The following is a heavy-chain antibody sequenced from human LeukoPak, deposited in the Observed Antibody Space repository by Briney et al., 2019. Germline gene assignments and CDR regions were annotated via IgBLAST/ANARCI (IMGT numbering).Heavy chain of an antibody. Sequence: PGGSLRLPCAASGFTFSSSWMGWARQAPGKGLEWVANIKEDGSWKHYAVSVQGRFTISRDNAKNSLYLQMNSLRAEDTGVYYCARDRGWYHADSWGQGTLVTVSS. CDR1: GFTFSSSW. V-gene: IGHV3-7*01. D-gene: IGHD6-19*01. CDR3: ARDRGWYHADS. CDR2: IKEDGSWK. J-gene: IGHJ4*02.